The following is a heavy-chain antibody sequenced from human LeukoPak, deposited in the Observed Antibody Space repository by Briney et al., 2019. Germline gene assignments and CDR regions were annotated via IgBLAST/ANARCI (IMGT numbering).Heavy chain of an antibody. J-gene: IGHJ6*02. Sequence: ASVKVSCKASGYTFTSYAMNWVRQAPGQGLEWMGWINTNTGNPTYAQGFTGRFVFSLDTSVSTAYLQISSLKAEDTAVYYCARVGLGRSYYSMDVWGQGTTVTVSS. D-gene: IGHD3-10*01. CDR2: INTNTGNP. CDR3: ARVGLGRSYYSMDV. CDR1: GYTFTSYA. V-gene: IGHV7-4-1*02.